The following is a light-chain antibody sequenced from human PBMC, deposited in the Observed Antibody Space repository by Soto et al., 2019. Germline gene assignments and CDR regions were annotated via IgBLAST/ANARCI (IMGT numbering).Light chain of an antibody. CDR1: QSISSY. V-gene: IGKV1-39*01. CDR2: AAS. Sequence: DIQMTQSPSSLSASVGDRVTITCRASQSISSYLNWYQQKPGKAPKLLIYAASSLQSGVPSRFSGSGSGTDFTLTISSLQPEDFANYYCQQSYSTQYTFGQGTKLEIK. CDR3: QQSYSTQYT. J-gene: IGKJ2*01.